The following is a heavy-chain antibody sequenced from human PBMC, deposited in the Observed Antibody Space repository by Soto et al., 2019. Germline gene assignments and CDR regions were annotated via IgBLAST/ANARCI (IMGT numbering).Heavy chain of an antibody. Sequence: GGSLRLSCAASGFTFSSYWMSWVRQAPGKGLEWVANIKQDGSEKYYVDSVKGRFTISRDNAKNSLYLQMNSLRAEDTAVYYCARGSIYRNYGDYWYFDLWGRGTLVTVSS. D-gene: IGHD4-17*01. CDR1: GFTFSSYW. V-gene: IGHV3-7*01. J-gene: IGHJ2*01. CDR3: ARGSIYRNYGDYWYFDL. CDR2: IKQDGSEK.